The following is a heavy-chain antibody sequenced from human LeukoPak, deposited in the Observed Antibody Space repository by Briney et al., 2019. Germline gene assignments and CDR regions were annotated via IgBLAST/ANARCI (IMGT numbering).Heavy chain of an antibody. CDR3: ARGAQLTDY. CDR1: GFTFCTYG. V-gene: IGHV3-64*01. D-gene: IGHD5-18*01. Sequence: GGSLRLSCAASGFTFCTYGMHWVRQAPGKGLEYVSGIGPDGGTIYYANSVRGRFTISRDNSKYMLYLQMDSLTADDVAVYYCARGAQLTDYWGQGTLVTVSS. CDR2: IGPDGGTI. J-gene: IGHJ4*02.